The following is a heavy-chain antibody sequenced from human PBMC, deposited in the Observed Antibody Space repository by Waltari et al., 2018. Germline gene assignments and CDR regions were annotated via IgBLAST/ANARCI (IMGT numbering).Heavy chain of an antibody. J-gene: IGHJ6*02. V-gene: IGHV4-34*01. CDR3: ARGLGYCSGGSCYQPPYYYYYGMDV. CDR1: GGSFRGYY. CDR2: INHRGST. Sequence: QLQLQQWGAGLLKPSETLSLTCAVYGGSFRGYYWTWIRQPPGKGLEWIGEINHRGSTKYNPSLKRRVTISVDTSKNQCSLKLSSVTAADTAVYYCARGLGYCSGGSCYQPPYYYYYGMDVWGQGTTVTVSS. D-gene: IGHD2-15*01.